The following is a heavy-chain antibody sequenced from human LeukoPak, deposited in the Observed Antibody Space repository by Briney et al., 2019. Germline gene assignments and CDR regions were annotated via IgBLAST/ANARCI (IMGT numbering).Heavy chain of an antibody. V-gene: IGHV3-30-3*01. CDR2: ILYDGNNK. CDR3: ARDMGSISPEEPLLLFDY. D-gene: IGHD1-26*01. Sequence: GGSLRLSCAASGFTFRSYAMHWVRQAPGKGLEWVAVILYDGNNKYYADSVKGRFTISRDNSKNTLYLQMNSLRAEDTAVYYCARDMGSISPEEPLLLFDYWGQGTLVTVSS. CDR1: GFTFRSYA. J-gene: IGHJ4*02.